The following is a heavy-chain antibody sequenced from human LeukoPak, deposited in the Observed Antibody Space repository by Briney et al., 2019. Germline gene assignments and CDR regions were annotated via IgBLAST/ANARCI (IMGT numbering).Heavy chain of an antibody. V-gene: IGHV5-51*01. J-gene: IGHJ3*02. CDR3: ASLDIVVVPAAPDAFDI. CDR1: GYSFTSYW. Sequence: GESLKIPCKGSGYSFTSYWIGWVRQMPGKGLEWMGIFYPGDSDTRYSPSFQGQVTISADTSISTAYLQWSSLKASDTDMYYCASLDIVVVPAAPDAFDIWGQGTMVTVSS. CDR2: FYPGDSDT. D-gene: IGHD2-2*01.